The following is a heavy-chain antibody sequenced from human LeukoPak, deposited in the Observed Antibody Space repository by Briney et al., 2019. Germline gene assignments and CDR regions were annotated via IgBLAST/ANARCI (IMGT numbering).Heavy chain of an antibody. CDR3: ARDPRRDGYNSPDDAFDI. J-gene: IGHJ3*02. D-gene: IGHD5-24*01. Sequence: GGSLRLSCAASGFTFSSYSMNWVRQAPGKGLEWVSSISSSSSYIYYADSVKGRFTISRDNAKNSLYLQMNSLRAEDTAVYYCARDPRRDGYNSPDDAFDIWGQGTMVTVSS. V-gene: IGHV3-21*01. CDR1: GFTFSSYS. CDR2: ISSSSSYI.